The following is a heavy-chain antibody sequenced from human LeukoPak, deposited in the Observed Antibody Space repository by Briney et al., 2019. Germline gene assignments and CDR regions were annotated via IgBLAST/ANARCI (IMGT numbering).Heavy chain of an antibody. J-gene: IGHJ4*02. V-gene: IGHV3-21*01. D-gene: IGHD3-22*01. CDR2: ISSSSSHI. CDR3: VTDGADYYDSTGYPIYFDY. Sequence: GGSLRLSCAASGFNFSSYSMNWVRQAPGKGLEWVSCISSSSSHIYYADSVKGRFTIPRDNAKNSLYLQMNSLRAEDTAVYYCVTDGADYYDSTGYPIYFDYWGQGTLVTVSS. CDR1: GFNFSSYS.